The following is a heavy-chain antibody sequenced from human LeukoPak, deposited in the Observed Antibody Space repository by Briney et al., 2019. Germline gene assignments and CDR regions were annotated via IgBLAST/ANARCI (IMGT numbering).Heavy chain of an antibody. D-gene: IGHD3-9*01. CDR2: NYYSKTT. CDR3: ARQRADYFYYYVDV. Sequence: SETLSLTCTVSGGSIGTTNYYWRWLGQPPGKGLEWIWSNYYSKTTYDNPPLESRVTISIETSKNQCSRKLSSVTAADTTVYYCARQRADYFYYYVDVWGKGTTVTVS. J-gene: IGHJ6*03. CDR1: GGSIGTTNYY. V-gene: IGHV4-39*01.